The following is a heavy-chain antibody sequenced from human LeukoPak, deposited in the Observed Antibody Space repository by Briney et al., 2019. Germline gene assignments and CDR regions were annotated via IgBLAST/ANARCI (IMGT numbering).Heavy chain of an antibody. D-gene: IGHD6-19*01. CDR3: ASTLYRSGRYPHL. V-gene: IGHV1-2*02. CDR1: VYTFTDHY. CDR2: INPNGGGT. J-gene: IGHJ4*02. Sequence: ASVNVSFKSSVYTFTDHYMHWVRAAPGQGLEWMGWINPNGGGTNYVHRFQGRVSLTSDTSITTANLELSRLRSDDTAVYDCASTLYRSGRYPHLWGEGTLVTVPS.